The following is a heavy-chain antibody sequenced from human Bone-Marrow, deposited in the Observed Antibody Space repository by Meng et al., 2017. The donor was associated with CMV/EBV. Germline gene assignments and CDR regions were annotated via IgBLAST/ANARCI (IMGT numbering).Heavy chain of an antibody. CDR1: GGTFSSYA. CDR2: INPNSGDT. V-gene: IGHV1-2*02. Sequence: ASVKVSCKASGGTFSSYAISWVRQAPGQGLEWMGWINPNSGDTNYAQKFQGRVTMTRDTSISTAYMELSRLKSDDTAVYYCARIYYYDGSGYYPFDYWGQGTLVTVSS. D-gene: IGHD3-22*01. J-gene: IGHJ4*02. CDR3: ARIYYYDGSGYYPFDY.